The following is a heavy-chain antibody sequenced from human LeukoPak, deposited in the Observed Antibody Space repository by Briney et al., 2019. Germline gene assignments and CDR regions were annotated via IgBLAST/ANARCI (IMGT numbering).Heavy chain of an antibody. D-gene: IGHD5-18*01. CDR1: TASINSYY. CDR2: IYTTGMT. J-gene: IGHJ4*02. Sequence: SETLSLTCTVSTASINSYYWGWVRQPAGRGLEWIGRIYTTGMTQYDPSLQSRVTMSVDTSQKQFSLDLRSVTAADTAIYFCVRHGYTASHFFLDYWSQGALVTVSS. CDR3: VRHGYTASHFFLDY. V-gene: IGHV4-4*07.